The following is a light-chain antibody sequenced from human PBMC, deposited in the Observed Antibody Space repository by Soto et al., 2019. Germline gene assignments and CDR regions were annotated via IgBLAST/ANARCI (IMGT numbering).Light chain of an antibody. CDR3: QQRSSWPPIT. Sequence: EIVLTQSPATLSLSPGESATLSCRASQSVSRYLAWYQQKPGQAPRLLIYDAVNRGTGIPARFNGSGSGTDFTLTISSLETEDFAAYYYCQQRSSWPPITFGQGTRLEIK. CDR2: DAV. V-gene: IGKV3-11*01. J-gene: IGKJ5*01. CDR1: QSVSRY.